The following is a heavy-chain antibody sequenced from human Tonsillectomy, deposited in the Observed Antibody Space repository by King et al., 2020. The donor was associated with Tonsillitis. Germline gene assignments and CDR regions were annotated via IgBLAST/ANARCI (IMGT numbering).Heavy chain of an antibody. CDR2: IDLDDDK. Sequence: VTLKESGPALLKPTQTLTLTCTFSGFSLSTTALCVSWIRQPPGKALEWLALIDLDDDKYYSTSLKTRLTISKDTSKNQVVLTMTNMDPVDTATYYCARISNDFWSGYADYWGQGTLVTVSS. V-gene: IGHV2-70*01. CDR1: GFSLSTTALC. CDR3: ARISNDFWSGYADY. J-gene: IGHJ4*02. D-gene: IGHD3-3*01.